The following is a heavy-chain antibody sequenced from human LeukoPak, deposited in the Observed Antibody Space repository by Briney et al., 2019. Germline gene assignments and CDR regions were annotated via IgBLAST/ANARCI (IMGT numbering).Heavy chain of an antibody. CDR3: ARVFVVVVAATTLFDY. CDR2: ISAYNGNT. V-gene: IGHV1-18*01. Sequence: ASVKASCRASGYTFTSYGISWVRQAPGQGLEWMGWISAYNGNTNYAQKLQGRATMTTDTSTSTAYMELRSLRSDDTAVYYCARVFVVVVAATTLFDYWGQGTLVTASS. CDR1: GYTFTSYG. D-gene: IGHD2-15*01. J-gene: IGHJ4*02.